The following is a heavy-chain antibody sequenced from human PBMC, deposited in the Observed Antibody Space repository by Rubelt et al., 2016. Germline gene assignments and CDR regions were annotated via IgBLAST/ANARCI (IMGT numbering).Heavy chain of an antibody. CDR3: ASRPDGLLFIVAPFDP. CDR1: GLTFSSYV. J-gene: IGHJ5*02. Sequence: EVQLVEAGGGLVQPGGSLRLCCGASGLTFSSYVMSWVRQAQGKGLELVSDISGSGGSTCYADSVEGRFTLSRDNSKNTLYLRMNSLRAEDTALYYCASRPDGLLFIVAPFDPWGQGTLVTVSS. V-gene: IGHV3-23*04. D-gene: IGHD2-21*02. CDR2: ISGSGGST.